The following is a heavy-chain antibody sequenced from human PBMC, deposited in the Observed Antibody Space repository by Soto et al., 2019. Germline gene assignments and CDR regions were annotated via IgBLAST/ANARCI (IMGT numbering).Heavy chain of an antibody. D-gene: IGHD1-1*01. CDR3: AHRGQLGIFDY. Sequence: QITLKESGPTLVKPTQTLTLTCTFSGFSLSTSGVGVGWIRQPPGKALEWLALIYWDDNKRYSPSLKNTLTIANDHSKNQVVLTMTNMDPVDTATYYCAHRGQLGIFDYWGQGTLVTVSS. V-gene: IGHV2-5*02. CDR1: GFSLSTSGVG. CDR2: IYWDDNK. J-gene: IGHJ4*02.